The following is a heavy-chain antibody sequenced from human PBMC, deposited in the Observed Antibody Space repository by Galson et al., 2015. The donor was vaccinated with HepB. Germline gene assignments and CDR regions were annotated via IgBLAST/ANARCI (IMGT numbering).Heavy chain of an antibody. CDR3: ATDYGCSGGSCYGY. V-gene: IGHV1-24*01. J-gene: IGHJ4*02. CDR2: FDPEDGET. Sequence: SVKVSCKVSGYTLTELSMHWVRQAPGKGLEWMGGFDPEDGETIYAQKFQGRVTMTEDTSTDTAYMELSSLRSEDTAVYYCATDYGCSGGSCYGYWGQGTLVTVSS. D-gene: IGHD2-15*01. CDR1: GYTLTELS.